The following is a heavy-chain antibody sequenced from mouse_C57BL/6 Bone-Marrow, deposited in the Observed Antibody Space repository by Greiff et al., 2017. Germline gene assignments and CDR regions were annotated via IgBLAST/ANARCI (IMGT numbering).Heavy chain of an antibody. CDR1: GFTFSSYG. J-gene: IGHJ1*03. CDR2: ISSGGSYT. Sequence: EVHLVESGGDLVKPGGSLKLSCAASGFTFSSYGMSWVRQTPDKRLEWVATISSGGSYTYYPDSVKGRFTISRDNAKNTLYLQMSSLKSEDTAMYYCARRGNYAYWYCDVWGTGTTVTVSS. D-gene: IGHD2-1*01. CDR3: ARRGNYAYWYCDV. V-gene: IGHV5-6*01.